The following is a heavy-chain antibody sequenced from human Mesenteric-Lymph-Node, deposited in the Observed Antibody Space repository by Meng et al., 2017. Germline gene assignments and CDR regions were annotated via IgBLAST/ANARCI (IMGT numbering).Heavy chain of an antibody. CDR2: ISPSSTYI. D-gene: IGHD6-19*01. CDR1: AFTFSTYS. V-gene: IGHV3-21*01. Sequence: GESLKISCTASAFTFSTYSMNWVRQAPGKGPEWVSAISPSSTYIYYLDSVKGRFTISRDNAKNSLYLQMNSLKAEDTAVYYCVRQIAVGNKIFDFWGQGTLVTVSS. CDR3: VRQIAVGNKIFDF. J-gene: IGHJ5*01.